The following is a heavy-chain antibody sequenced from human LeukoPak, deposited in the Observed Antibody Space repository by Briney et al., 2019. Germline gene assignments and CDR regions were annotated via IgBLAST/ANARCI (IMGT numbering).Heavy chain of an antibody. J-gene: IGHJ6*03. CDR3: ARVLGSGYYPLYYYYYYMDV. CDR1: GGSISSSSYY. V-gene: IGHV4-39*07. CDR2: IYYSGST. D-gene: IGHD3-3*01. Sequence: SETLSLTCTVFGGSISSSSYYWGWIRQPPGKGLEWIGSIYYSGSTYYNPSLKSRVTISVDTSKNQFSLKLSSVTAADTAVYYCARVLGSGYYPLYYYYYYMDVWGKGTTVTVSS.